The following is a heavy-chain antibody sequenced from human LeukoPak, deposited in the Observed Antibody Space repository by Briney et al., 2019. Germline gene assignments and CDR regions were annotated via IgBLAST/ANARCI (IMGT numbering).Heavy chain of an antibody. V-gene: IGHV1-8*01. J-gene: IGHJ4*02. CDR3: ARGPPYSSHDGFGY. CDR1: GYTFTSYD. CDR2: MNPNSGNT. Sequence: ASVKVSCKASGYTFTSYDINWVRQATGQGLEWMGWMNPNSGNTGYAQKFQGRDTMTRNTSISTAYMELSSLRSEDTAVYYCARGPPYSSHDGFGYWGQGTLVTVSS. D-gene: IGHD6-13*01.